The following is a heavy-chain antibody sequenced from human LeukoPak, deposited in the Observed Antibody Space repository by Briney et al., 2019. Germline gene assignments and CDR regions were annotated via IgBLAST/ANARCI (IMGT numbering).Heavy chain of an antibody. CDR2: IYYSGST. D-gene: IGHD1-7*01. J-gene: IGHJ4*02. CDR3: ARVFVRNYDEGAFDY. CDR1: GGSISSGSYY. Sequence: SQTLSLTCTVSGGSISSGSYYWSWIRQPPGKGLEWIGYIYYSGSTNYNPSLKSRVAISVDTSKNQFSLKLSSVTAADTAVYYCARVFVRNYDEGAFDYWGQGTLVTVSS. V-gene: IGHV4-61*01.